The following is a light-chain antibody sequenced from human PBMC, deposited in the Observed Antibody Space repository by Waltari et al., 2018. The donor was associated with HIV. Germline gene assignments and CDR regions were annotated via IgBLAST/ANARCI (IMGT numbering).Light chain of an antibody. Sequence: DIQMTQFPSSLSASVGDRVTITCQASQDITTYLNWYQQKPGKAPKLLIYAASNLETGVPSRFSGSGSGTDFTFTITSLQPEDFASYYCQQYDDLPLTFAGGTKLEIK. V-gene: IGKV1-33*01. J-gene: IGKJ4*01. CDR1: QDITTY. CDR2: AAS. CDR3: QQYDDLPLT.